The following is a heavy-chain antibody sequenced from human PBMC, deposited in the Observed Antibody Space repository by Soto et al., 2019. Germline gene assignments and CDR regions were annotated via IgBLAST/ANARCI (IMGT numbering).Heavy chain of an antibody. Sequence: GGSLRLSCAASGFTFSSYAMSWVRQAPGKGLEWVSAISGSGGSTYYADSVKGRFTISRDNSKNTLYLQMNSLRAEDTAVYYCAKFDGKYCSGGSCYCDYWGQGTLVTVSS. CDR1: GFTFSSYA. J-gene: IGHJ4*02. D-gene: IGHD2-15*01. V-gene: IGHV3-23*01. CDR3: AKFDGKYCSGGSCYCDY. CDR2: ISGSGGST.